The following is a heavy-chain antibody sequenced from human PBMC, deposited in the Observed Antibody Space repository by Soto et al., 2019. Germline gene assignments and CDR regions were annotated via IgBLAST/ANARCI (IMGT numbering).Heavy chain of an antibody. CDR3: ARHEPSYTYGMTV. Sequence: EVQLLESGGGLVQPGGSLRLSCAASGFTFSSYAMSWVRQAPGKGLEWVSAISGSGGSTYYADSVKGRFTISRDNARSSLYLQMNSLRAEDTAMYYCARHEPSYTYGMTVWGQGTTVTVSS. CDR1: GFTFSSYA. D-gene: IGHD4-4*01. CDR2: ISGSGGST. J-gene: IGHJ6*02. V-gene: IGHV3-23*01.